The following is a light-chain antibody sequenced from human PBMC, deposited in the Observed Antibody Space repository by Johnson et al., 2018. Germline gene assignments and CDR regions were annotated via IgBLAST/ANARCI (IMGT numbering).Light chain of an antibody. Sequence: QSVLTQPPSVSAAPGQKVTISCSGSSSNIGNNYVSWYQQLPGTAPKLLIYENKKRPSWIPDRFSGSKSGTSATLGLTGLQTGDEADYYCGTWYSSLSAGNVFGTGTKVTVL. CDR1: SSNIGNNY. CDR3: GTWYSSLSAGNV. V-gene: IGLV1-51*02. J-gene: IGLJ1*01. CDR2: ENK.